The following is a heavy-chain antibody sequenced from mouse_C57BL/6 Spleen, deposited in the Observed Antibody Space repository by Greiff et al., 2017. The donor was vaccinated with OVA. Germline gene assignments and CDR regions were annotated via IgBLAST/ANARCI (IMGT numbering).Heavy chain of an antibody. CDR3: AIYYDDDWYFDD. J-gene: IGHJ1*03. CDR1: GYTFTSYW. D-gene: IGHD2-4*01. Sequence: QVQLQQPGAELVQPGASVKVSCTASGYTFTSYWMHWVKQRPGQGLEWIGRIHPSDSDTNYNQKFKGKATVTVDKSSSTAYMQLSSLTSEDSAVDYCAIYYDDDWYFDDWGKGTTVTVSS. CDR2: IHPSDSDT. V-gene: IGHV1-74*01.